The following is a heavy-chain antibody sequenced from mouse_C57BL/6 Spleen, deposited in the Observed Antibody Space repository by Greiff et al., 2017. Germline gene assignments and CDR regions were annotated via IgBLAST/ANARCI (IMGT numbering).Heavy chain of an antibody. CDR1: GFNITDYY. CDR2: FDPEDGDT. Sequence: EVQLQQSGAELVRPGASVKLSCTASGFNITDYYMPWVKQRPEQGLVWSGRFDPEDGDTEYAPKFQGKATMTADTSSNTVYLQLSSLTSEDTAVYCWLYCGTTAGFAYWGQGTLVTVSA. V-gene: IGHV14-1*01. J-gene: IGHJ3*01. CDR3: LYCGTTAGFAY. D-gene: IGHD2-1*01.